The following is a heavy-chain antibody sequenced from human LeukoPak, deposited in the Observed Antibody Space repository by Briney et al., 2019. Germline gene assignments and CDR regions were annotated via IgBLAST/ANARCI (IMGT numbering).Heavy chain of an antibody. Sequence: GGSLRLSCAASGFTFSSYWMSWVRQAPGKGLEWVANIKQDGSEKYYVDSVKGRFTISRDNAKNSLYLQMNSLRAEDTAVYYCARDRGIAAAGTVAFDIWGQGTMVTVSS. CDR3: ARDRGIAAAGTVAFDI. V-gene: IGHV3-7*01. D-gene: IGHD6-13*01. CDR1: GFTFSSYW. CDR2: IKQDGSEK. J-gene: IGHJ3*02.